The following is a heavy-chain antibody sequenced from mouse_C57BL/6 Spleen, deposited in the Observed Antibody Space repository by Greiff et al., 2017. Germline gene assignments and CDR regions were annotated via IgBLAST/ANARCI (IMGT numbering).Heavy chain of an antibody. Sequence: VQLQQSGAELVRPGASVKLSCTASGFNIKDYYMHWVKQRPEQCLEWIGRFVPEDGDTEYAPKFQGKATMAADTSSNTAYLQLSSLTSEDTAVYYCTTDYYGSSYGWFAYWGQGTLVTVSA. CDR3: TTDYYGSSYGWFAY. CDR1: GFNIKDYY. CDR2: FVPEDGDT. V-gene: IGHV14-1*01. D-gene: IGHD1-1*01. J-gene: IGHJ3*01.